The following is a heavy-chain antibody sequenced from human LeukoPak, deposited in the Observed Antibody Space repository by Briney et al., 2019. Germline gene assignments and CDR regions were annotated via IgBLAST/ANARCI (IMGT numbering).Heavy chain of an antibody. CDR1: GYSSTTYD. CDR2: MNPNSGNT. CDR3: AKNVRDTGTFDY. Sequence: GASVKVSCKASGYSSTTYDINWVRQATGQGLEWMGWMNPNSGNTGYAQRFQGRVTMTRDTSISTAYMELNSLTSEDTAVYYCAKNVRDTGTFDYWGQGTLVTVSS. J-gene: IGHJ4*02. V-gene: IGHV1-8*01. D-gene: IGHD5-18*01.